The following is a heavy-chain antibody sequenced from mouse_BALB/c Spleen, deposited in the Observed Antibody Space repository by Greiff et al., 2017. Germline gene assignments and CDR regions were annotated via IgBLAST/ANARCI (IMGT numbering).Heavy chain of an antibody. Sequence: VQLQQSGAELVKPGASVKLSCKASGYTFTSYYMYWVKQRPGQGLEWIGEINPSNGGTNFNEKFKSKATLTVDKSSSTAYMQLSSLTSEDSAVYYCTRGDYGNHWYFDVWGAGTTVTVSS. CDR2: INPSNGGT. D-gene: IGHD2-1*01. CDR3: TRGDYGNHWYFDV. J-gene: IGHJ1*01. CDR1: GYTFTSYY. V-gene: IGHV1S81*02.